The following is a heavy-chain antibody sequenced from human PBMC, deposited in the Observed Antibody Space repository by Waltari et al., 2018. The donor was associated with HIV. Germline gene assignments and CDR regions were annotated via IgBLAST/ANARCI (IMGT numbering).Heavy chain of an antibody. CDR2: ISHSGTT. CDR3: ASTYYDLLEGWYFDF. J-gene: IGHJ4*02. Sequence: QVRLQESGPGLVKPSETLSLTCSVSDYSINSGYYWGGIRQSPGRGLEWIGRISHSGTTVYSPSLKSRITLFRNTSKNQFFLKLTSATAADTAVYYCASTYYDLLEGWYFDFWGQGRLVTVSS. V-gene: IGHV4-38-2*02. CDR1: DYSINSGYY. D-gene: IGHD3-3*01.